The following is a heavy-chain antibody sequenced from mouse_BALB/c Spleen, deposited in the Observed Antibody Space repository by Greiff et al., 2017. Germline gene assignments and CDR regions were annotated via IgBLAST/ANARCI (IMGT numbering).Heavy chain of an antibody. J-gene: IGHJ2*01. Sequence: QVQLQQSGAELVRPGASVKLSCKASGYTFTSYWINWVKQRPGQGLEWIGNIYPSDSYTNYNQKFKDKATLTVDKSSSTAYMQLSSPTSEDSAVYYCTREITTVVFDYWGQGTTLTVSS. CDR3: TREITTVVFDY. D-gene: IGHD1-1*01. CDR2: IYPSDSYT. V-gene: IGHV1-69*02. CDR1: GYTFTSYW.